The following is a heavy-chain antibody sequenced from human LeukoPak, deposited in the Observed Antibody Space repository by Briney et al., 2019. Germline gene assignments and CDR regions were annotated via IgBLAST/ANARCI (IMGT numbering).Heavy chain of an antibody. D-gene: IGHD3-10*01. CDR2: IYSGGST. CDR3: ARDYVAMVRGAKTVDAFDI. V-gene: IGHV3-66*01. CDR1: GVTVSSNY. Sequence: GVSLRLSCAASGVTVSSNYMSWVRQAPGKGLEWVSVIYSGGSTYHADSVKGRFTISRDNSKNTLYLQMNSLRAEDTAVYYCARDYVAMVRGAKTVDAFDIWGQGTMVTVSS. J-gene: IGHJ3*02.